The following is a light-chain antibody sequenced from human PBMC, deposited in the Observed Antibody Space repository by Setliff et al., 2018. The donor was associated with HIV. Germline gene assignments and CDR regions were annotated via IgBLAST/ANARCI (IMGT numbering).Light chain of an antibody. Sequence: QSVLTQPRSVSGSPGQSVTISCTGTIRDVGGYEYVSWYQHHPGKAPKLIINDVSNRPSGVSNRFSGSKSGNTASLTIPGLQAEDEADYYCCSYRSGNTLVFGGGTKVTVL. J-gene: IGLJ3*02. CDR1: IRDVGGYEY. V-gene: IGLV2-11*01. CDR2: DVS. CDR3: CSYRSGNTLV.